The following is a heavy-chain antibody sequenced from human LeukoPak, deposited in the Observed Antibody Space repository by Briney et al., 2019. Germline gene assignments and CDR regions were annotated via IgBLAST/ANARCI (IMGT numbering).Heavy chain of an antibody. D-gene: IGHD5-18*01. J-gene: IGHJ3*01. Sequence: PSETLSLTCTVSGGAISIHFWNWIRQPPGKGLEWIVYVYYTGSTSYNNSRRSRVCISVDTSKILQSLTLTSVAAADTAMYCCAIQPPGLNRAFDLWGQGTMVTVSS. V-gene: IGHV4-59*11. CDR1: GGAISIHF. CDR3: AIQPPGLNRAFDL. CDR2: VYYTGST.